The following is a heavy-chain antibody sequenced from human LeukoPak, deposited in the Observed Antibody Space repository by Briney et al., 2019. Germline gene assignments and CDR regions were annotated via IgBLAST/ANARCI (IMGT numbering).Heavy chain of an antibody. CDR2: MNPNSGNT. Sequence: VASVKVSCKASRYTFISYDINWVRQATGQGLEWMGWMNPNSGNTDYAEKFQGRVTMTSDTSISTAYMEVSSLRSEDTAVYYCARGRAGSGYYYGTDVWGQGTTVTVSS. CDR1: RYTFISYD. CDR3: ARGRAGSGYYYGTDV. D-gene: IGHD2-8*02. J-gene: IGHJ6*02. V-gene: IGHV1-8*01.